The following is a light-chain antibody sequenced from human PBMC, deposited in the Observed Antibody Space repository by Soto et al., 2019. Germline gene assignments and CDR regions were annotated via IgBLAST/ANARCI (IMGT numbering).Light chain of an antibody. CDR2: KAS. CDR1: QSVSGW. V-gene: IGKV1-5*03. J-gene: IGKJ1*01. CDR3: QQLLTYPQT. Sequence: DIQMTQSPSTLSASVGDTVTVTCRASQSVSGWLAWYQQKPGEAPKLLIYKASTLKSGVPSRFSGSGSGTEFALAISSLQPEDFATYYCQQLLTYPQTFGQGTKVDIK.